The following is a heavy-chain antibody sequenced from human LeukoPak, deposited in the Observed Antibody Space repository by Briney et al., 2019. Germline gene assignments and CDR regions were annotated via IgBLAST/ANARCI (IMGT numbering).Heavy chain of an antibody. V-gene: IGHV4-59*01. CDR2: IYYSGST. Sequence: SETLSLTCTVSGGSISSYYWSWIRQPPGKGLEWIGYIYYSGSTNYIPSLKSRLTISVDTSKNQFSLKLSSVTAADTAVYYCARGGSGSYWPGFFDSWGPGTLVTVSS. J-gene: IGHJ4*02. D-gene: IGHD3-10*01. CDR1: GGSISSYY. CDR3: ARGGSGSYWPGFFDS.